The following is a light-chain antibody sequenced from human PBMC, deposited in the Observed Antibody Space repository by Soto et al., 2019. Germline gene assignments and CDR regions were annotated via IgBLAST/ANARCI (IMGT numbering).Light chain of an antibody. J-gene: IGLJ1*01. CDR2: DVS. V-gene: IGLV2-14*01. CDR3: SSYTTSVTYV. CDR1: SSDVGAYNS. Sequence: QSALTQPASVSGSPGQSITISCTGTSSDVGAYNSVSWYQQHPGKAPKLIIYDVSTRPSGISDRCSGSKSGNTASLTSSGLQAEDESDYYCSSYTTSVTYVFGTGTKVTVL.